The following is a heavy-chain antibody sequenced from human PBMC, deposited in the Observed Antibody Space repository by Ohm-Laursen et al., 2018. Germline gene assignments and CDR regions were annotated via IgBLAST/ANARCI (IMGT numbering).Heavy chain of an antibody. D-gene: IGHD3-22*01. V-gene: IGHV3-74*01. CDR1: GFTFSDYW. Sequence: SLRLSCSASGFTFSDYWMNWVRQAPGKGLVWVSHIDTDGSGTHYADSVKGRFTISRDNAKNSLYLQMNSLRAEDTAVYYCARGTQYYDSSGYSIDYWGQGTLVTVSS. CDR3: ARGTQYYDSSGYSIDY. CDR2: IDTDGSGT. J-gene: IGHJ4*02.